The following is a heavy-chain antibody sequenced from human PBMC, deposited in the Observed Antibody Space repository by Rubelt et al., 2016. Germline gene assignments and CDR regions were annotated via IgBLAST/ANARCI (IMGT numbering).Heavy chain of an antibody. D-gene: IGHD1-26*01. J-gene: IGHJ5*02. Sequence: QVQLQESGPGLVKPSGTLSLTCAVSGGSISSHNWWSWVRQPPGKGLEWIGEINHSGSTTYNPSLKSRVTISVGTSKNPFSLKLRSMTAANTAVYYCAGGQRGGIFYGWFDPWGQGTLVTVSS. V-gene: IGHV4-4*02. CDR3: AGGQRGGIFYGWFDP. CDR2: INHSGST. CDR1: GGSISSHNW.